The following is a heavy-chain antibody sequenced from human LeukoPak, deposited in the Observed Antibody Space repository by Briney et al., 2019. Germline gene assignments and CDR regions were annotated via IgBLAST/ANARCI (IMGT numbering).Heavy chain of an antibody. D-gene: IGHD4-17*01. J-gene: IGHJ6*02. CDR1: GGSFSGYS. V-gene: IGHV4-34*01. CDR3: GRENTTVTTFHYNYYGMDV. CDR2: INHSGSP. Sequence: PETLSLTCAVYGGSFSGYSWNWIRQPPGKGLEWIGEINHSGSPTYNPSLKSRVTMSVDTSKNQFSLKLTSVTAADTAVYYCGRENTTVTTFHYNYYGMDVWGQGTTVTVSS.